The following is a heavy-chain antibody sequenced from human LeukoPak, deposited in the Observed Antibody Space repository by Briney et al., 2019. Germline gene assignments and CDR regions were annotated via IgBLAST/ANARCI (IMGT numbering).Heavy chain of an antibody. CDR3: ARVAAGIGFFQH. D-gene: IGHD6-13*01. Sequence: SETLSLTCIVSGYSISSGYYWGWILQPPGKGLEWIGNIHHSGSTYYNPSLKSRVTISVDTSKNQLSLKLSSVTAADTVVYYCARVAAGIGFFQHWGQGTLVTVPS. J-gene: IGHJ1*01. CDR1: GYSISSGYY. V-gene: IGHV4-38-2*02. CDR2: IHHSGST.